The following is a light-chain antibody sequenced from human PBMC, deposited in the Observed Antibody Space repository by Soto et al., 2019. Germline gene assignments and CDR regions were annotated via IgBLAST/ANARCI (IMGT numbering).Light chain of an antibody. CDR3: SSYTSSSTLV. CDR1: SSDVGENNY. CDR2: EVS. Sequence: QSALTQPASVSESPGQPITISCTGTSSDVGENNYVSWYQQHPCKAPKLMIYEVSNRPSGISNRFSGSKSASTASLTISGLQAEDEADYYCSSYTSSSTLVFGTGTKVTVL. V-gene: IGLV2-14*01. J-gene: IGLJ1*01.